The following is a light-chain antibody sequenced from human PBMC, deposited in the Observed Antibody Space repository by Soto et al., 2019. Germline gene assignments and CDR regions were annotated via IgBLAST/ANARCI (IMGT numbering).Light chain of an antibody. CDR3: QQSHSNIQELT. V-gene: IGKV1-39*01. CDR2: ASS. CDR1: QSVSNH. J-gene: IGKJ4*01. Sequence: DIQMTQSPSSLSASVGDRVTITCRASQSVSNHLNWYQQKPGKAPKLLIYASSSLQSGVPSRFSGSGSGTDFTLTISGLQPEDFATYYCQQSHSNIQELTFGGGTKVEIK.